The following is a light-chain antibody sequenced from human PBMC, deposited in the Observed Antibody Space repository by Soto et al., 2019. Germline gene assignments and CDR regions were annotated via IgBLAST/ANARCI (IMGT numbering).Light chain of an antibody. Sequence: QSVLTQPRSVSGSLGQSVTISCSGTSHNFGGFNFVSWYQHPPDKAPKLIIYDVTKRPSGVPDRFSGYTSGTTASLTISGLQASDEADYYCSPYVAGDLLLFGGGTKVTVL. V-gene: IGLV2-11*01. CDR1: SHNFGGFNF. CDR2: DVT. CDR3: SPYVAGDLLL. J-gene: IGLJ2*01.